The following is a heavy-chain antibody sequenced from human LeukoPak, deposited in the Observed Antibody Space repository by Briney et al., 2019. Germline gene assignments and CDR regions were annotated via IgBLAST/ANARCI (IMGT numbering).Heavy chain of an antibody. J-gene: IGHJ6*02. CDR3: AKLTSASGAYGVDV. D-gene: IGHD3-10*01. Sequence: GGSLRLSCAASGFTFSSYAMNWVRQAPGKGLEWVSTISGGGGSKHYADSVEGRFTISRDNSKNTVYLQMNSLRAEDTAIYYCAKLTSASGAYGVDVWGQGTTVTVSS. CDR2: ISGGGGSK. V-gene: IGHV3-23*01. CDR1: GFTFSSYA.